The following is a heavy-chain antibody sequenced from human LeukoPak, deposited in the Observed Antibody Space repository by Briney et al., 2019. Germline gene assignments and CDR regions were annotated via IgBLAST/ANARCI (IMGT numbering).Heavy chain of an antibody. D-gene: IGHD4-17*01. CDR3: ARDSDYGDGFDY. V-gene: IGHV3-33*01. CDR1: GFTFSTYG. Sequence: GGSLRLSCAASGFTFSTYGVHWVRQAPGKGLEWVAVIWHDGSSKYYADSVKGRCLLSRDNSLNTVKLQMNSLRAEDTAVYYCARDSDYGDGFDYWGQGTLVTVSP. J-gene: IGHJ4*02. CDR2: IWHDGSSK.